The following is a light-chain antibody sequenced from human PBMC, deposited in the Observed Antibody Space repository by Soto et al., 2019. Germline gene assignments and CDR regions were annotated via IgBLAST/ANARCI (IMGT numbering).Light chain of an antibody. CDR1: QSISSR. V-gene: IGKV1-5*01. Sequence: DIQITQSPSTLSASVGDRVTITCRASQSISSRLAWYQQKPGKAPKLLIYVASSLESGVPSRFSGSGSGTEFSLTSSILQSDDVATYYCQQDNSYPWTFGQGTNVDIK. CDR3: QQDNSYPWT. CDR2: VAS. J-gene: IGKJ1*01.